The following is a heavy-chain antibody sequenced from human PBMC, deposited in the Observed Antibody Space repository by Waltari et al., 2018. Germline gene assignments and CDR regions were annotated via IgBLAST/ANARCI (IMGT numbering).Heavy chain of an antibody. CDR2: ISSSGSTI. J-gene: IGHJ4*02. D-gene: IGHD4-4*01. V-gene: IGHV3-48*03. CDR1: GFTFSSYE. Sequence: EVQLVESGGGLVQPGGSLRLSCAASGFTFSSYEMNWVRQAPGKGLGWVSYISSSGSTIYYADSGKGRFTISRDNAKNSLYLQMNSLRAEDTAVYYCARDLAFRNYAYWGQGTLVTVSS. CDR3: ARDLAFRNYAY.